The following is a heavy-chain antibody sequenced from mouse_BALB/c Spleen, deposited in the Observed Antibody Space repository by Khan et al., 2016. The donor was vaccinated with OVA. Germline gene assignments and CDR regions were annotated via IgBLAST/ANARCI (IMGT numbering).Heavy chain of an antibody. CDR1: GYSITSGYA. Sequence: EVQLQESGPGLVKPSQSLSLTCTVTGYSITSGYAWNWIRQFPGNKLEWMGYISYSGVTSYTPSLKSRISITRDTSKNPFFLQLNSVTTEDTATYYCARGNYYGYSFDYWGQGTTLTVSS. D-gene: IGHD1-1*01. CDR3: ARGNYYGYSFDY. V-gene: IGHV3-2*02. CDR2: ISYSGVT. J-gene: IGHJ2*01.